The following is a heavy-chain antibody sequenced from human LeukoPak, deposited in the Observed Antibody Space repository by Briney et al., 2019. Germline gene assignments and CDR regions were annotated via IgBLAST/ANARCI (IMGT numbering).Heavy chain of an antibody. CDR3: ARGYCNGGTCYLVENWLDP. V-gene: IGHV1-2*06. CDR1: GYTLTAYY. Sequence: ASVKVSCKASGYTLTAYYIYWVRQAPGQGLEWMGRINPNSGGTDYAQNFQGRVTMTRDTYISTAYMELSRLRSDDPAVYYCARGYCNGGTCYLVENWLDPWGQGTLVTVSS. J-gene: IGHJ5*02. CDR2: INPNSGGT. D-gene: IGHD2-15*01.